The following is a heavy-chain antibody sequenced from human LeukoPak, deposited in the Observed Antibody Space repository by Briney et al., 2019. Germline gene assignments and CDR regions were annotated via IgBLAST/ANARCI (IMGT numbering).Heavy chain of an antibody. Sequence: PGGSLRLSCAVSGFGVSSNHVAWVRQAPGKGLEWVSVRQPGNVSYYADSVKGRFTTSADTSKNTLYLQMNNLRSKDTALYYCARERDYDTYFDYWGQETLVTVSS. D-gene: IGHD3-22*01. CDR3: ARERDYDTYFDY. CDR2: RQPGNVS. CDR1: GFGVSSNH. J-gene: IGHJ4*02. V-gene: IGHV3-53*01.